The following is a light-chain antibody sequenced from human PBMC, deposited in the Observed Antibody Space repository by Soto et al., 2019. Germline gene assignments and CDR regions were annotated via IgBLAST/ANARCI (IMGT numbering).Light chain of an antibody. J-gene: IGKJ1*01. CDR3: HQYGSAPWT. CDR2: GAS. CDR1: QSVSSNY. V-gene: IGKV3-20*01. Sequence: IVLTQSPGTLSLSPGERGALSCRASQSVSSNYVAWYQQKPGQAPRLLISGASSRATGTPDRFRGSGSGTDFTLTITRLEPEDFAVYYCHQYGSAPWTFGQGTKVEIK.